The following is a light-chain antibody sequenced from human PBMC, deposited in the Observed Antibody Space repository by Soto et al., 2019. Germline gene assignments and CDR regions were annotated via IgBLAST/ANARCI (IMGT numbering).Light chain of an antibody. CDR1: NSNLGSNP. CDR2: DNV. J-gene: IGLJ3*02. CDR3: AAWDDRLNAWV. Sequence: QSVLTQPPSASGTPRQRVTISCSTRNSNLGSNPVNWYQQLPGMAPKLTIYDNVERPSGVPDRFSGSRSGTAASLAISGLQSEDEADYYCAAWDDRLNAWVIGGGTKVTVL. V-gene: IGLV1-44*01.